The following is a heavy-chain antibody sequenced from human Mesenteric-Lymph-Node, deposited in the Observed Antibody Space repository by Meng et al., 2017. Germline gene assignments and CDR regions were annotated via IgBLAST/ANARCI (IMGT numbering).Heavy chain of an antibody. Sequence: VEQQESGPGLVKPLETLALTCTVSGCSISSSHWWSWVRQRSGKGLEGIGEIYHSGSTNYNPAIESRITMSLDKSKNQFALRLSSVTASDTAMYYCASLTEWLAPFWGQGTLVTVSS. D-gene: IGHD6-19*01. J-gene: IGHJ4*02. CDR2: IYHSGST. V-gene: IGHV4-4*02. CDR1: GCSISSSHW. CDR3: ASLTEWLAPF.